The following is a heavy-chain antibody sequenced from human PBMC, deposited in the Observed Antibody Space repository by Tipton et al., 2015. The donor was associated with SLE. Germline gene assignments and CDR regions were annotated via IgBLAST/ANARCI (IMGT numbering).Heavy chain of an antibody. J-gene: IGHJ4*02. Sequence: SLRLSCAASGFTFDDYAMHWVRQAPGKGLEWVSGISWNSGSIGYADSVKGRFTISRDNAKNSLYLQMNSLRAEDTALHYCAKAVRAYYDFWSGCFDYWGQGTLVTVSS. CDR1: GFTFDDYA. D-gene: IGHD3-3*01. CDR3: AKAVRAYYDFWSGCFDY. CDR2: ISWNSGSI. V-gene: IGHV3-9*01.